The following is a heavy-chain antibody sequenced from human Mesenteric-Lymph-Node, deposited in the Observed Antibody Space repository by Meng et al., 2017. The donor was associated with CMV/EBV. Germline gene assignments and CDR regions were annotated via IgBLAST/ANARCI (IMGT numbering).Heavy chain of an antibody. Sequence: LSWSASGFTVSANYMSWVRQTPGKGLEWVSVIYSGGSTNYADSVKGRFTISRDNSKNTLYLQMNSLRTADTAVYYCARDSSSGWQHDYWGQGTLVTVSS. CDR3: ARDSSSGWQHDY. CDR2: IYSGGST. D-gene: IGHD6-19*01. J-gene: IGHJ4*02. CDR1: GFTVSANY. V-gene: IGHV3-66*01.